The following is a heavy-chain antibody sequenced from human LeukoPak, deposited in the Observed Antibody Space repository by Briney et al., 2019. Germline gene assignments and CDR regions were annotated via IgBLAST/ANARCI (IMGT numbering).Heavy chain of an antibody. V-gene: IGHV3-21*01. CDR1: GFTFSSYS. CDR3: AREATYNWNYVYFDY. Sequence: GGSLRLSCAASGFTFSSYSMNWVRQAPGKGLEWVSSISSSSSYIHYADSVKGRFTISRDNAKNSLYLQMNSLRAEDTAVYYCAREATYNWNYVYFDYWVQGTLVTVSS. J-gene: IGHJ4*02. D-gene: IGHD1-7*01. CDR2: ISSSSSYI.